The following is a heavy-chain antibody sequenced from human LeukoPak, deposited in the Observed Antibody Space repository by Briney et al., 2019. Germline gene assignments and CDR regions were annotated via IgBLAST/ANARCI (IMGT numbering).Heavy chain of an antibody. J-gene: IGHJ2*01. CDR3: AREDTMVRGVTGYFDL. Sequence: SQTLSLTCTVSGGSISSGDYYWSWIRQPPGKGLEWIGYIYYSGSTYYNPSLKSRVTISVDTSKNQFSLKLSSVTAADTAVYYCAREDTMVRGVTGYFDLWGRGTLVTVSS. CDR2: IYYSGST. V-gene: IGHV4-30-4*01. CDR1: GGSISSGDYY. D-gene: IGHD3-10*01.